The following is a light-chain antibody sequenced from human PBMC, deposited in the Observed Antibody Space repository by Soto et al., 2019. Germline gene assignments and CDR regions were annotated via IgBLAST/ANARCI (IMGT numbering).Light chain of an antibody. CDR1: QGIGVY. J-gene: IGKJ4*01. CDR2: AAS. Sequence: EIQMTQSPSSLSVSLGDRVTITCRASQGIGVYLAWCQQKPGKVPRLLIYAASARQSGVPARFSGGGSGTDFTLTINSLQPEDVAAYYCQKYNSAPLTFGGGTKVEIK. CDR3: QKYNSAPLT. V-gene: IGKV1-27*01.